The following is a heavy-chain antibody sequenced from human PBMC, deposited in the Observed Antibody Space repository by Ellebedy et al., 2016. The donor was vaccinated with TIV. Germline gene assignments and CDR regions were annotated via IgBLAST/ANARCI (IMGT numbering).Heavy chain of an antibody. CDR2: ISYDGSNK. CDR3: AKAGRLGYYGMDV. D-gene: IGHD3-10*01. CDR1: GFTFSSYG. V-gene: IGHV3-30*18. Sequence: GGSLRLSCAASGFTFSSYGMHWVRQAPGKGLEWVALISYDGSNKYYADSVKGRFTISRDNSKNTLYLQMNSLRAEDTAVYYCAKAGRLGYYGMDVWGQGTTVTVSS. J-gene: IGHJ6*02.